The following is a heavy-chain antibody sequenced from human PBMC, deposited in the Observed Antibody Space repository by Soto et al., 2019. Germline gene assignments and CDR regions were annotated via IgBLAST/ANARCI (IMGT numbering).Heavy chain of an antibody. CDR2: ISAHNGNT. CDR3: ARGRYGDY. Sequence: QVHLVQSGAEVKKPGASVKVSCKGSGYTFTSYGITWVRQAPGQGLEWMGWISAHNGNTDYAPKLQGRVPVTRDTSTSTAYMELRSLRSDDTAVYYCARGRYGDYWGQGALVTVSS. V-gene: IGHV1-18*01. CDR1: GYTFTSYG. D-gene: IGHD1-1*01. J-gene: IGHJ4*02.